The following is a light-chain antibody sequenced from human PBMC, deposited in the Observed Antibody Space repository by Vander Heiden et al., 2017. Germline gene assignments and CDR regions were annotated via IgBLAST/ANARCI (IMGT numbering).Light chain of an antibody. CDR1: QSILYSSNNTNY. Sequence: DIVMTPSPDSLAVLLGERATINCKSRQSILYSSNNTNYLAWYQQKPVQSPKLLIYWASTRESGVPDPFTGSGSGTDCTLTISSLQAEDVAVYCCQQYYNTQITFGQGTRLEIK. CDR2: WAS. J-gene: IGKJ5*01. CDR3: QQYYNTQIT. V-gene: IGKV4-1*01.